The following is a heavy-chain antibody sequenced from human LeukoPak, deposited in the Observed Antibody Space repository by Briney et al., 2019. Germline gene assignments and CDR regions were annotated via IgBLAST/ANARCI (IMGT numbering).Heavy chain of an antibody. Sequence: GGSLRLSCAASGFTFSSYAMHWVRQAPGKGLEWVAVMSNDGNNQKYADSVRGRFTISRDNSKNTVYLQMDSVRVEDTAVYYCARDLASIGYGVDVWGQGTTVTVSS. D-gene: IGHD2-15*01. CDR2: MSNDGNNQ. V-gene: IGHV3-30-3*01. CDR1: GFTFSSYA. J-gene: IGHJ6*02. CDR3: ARDLASIGYGVDV.